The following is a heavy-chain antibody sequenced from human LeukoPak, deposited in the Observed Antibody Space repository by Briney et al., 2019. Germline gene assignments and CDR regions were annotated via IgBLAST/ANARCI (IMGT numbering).Heavy chain of an antibody. CDR2: IKSKTDGGTT. CDR1: GFTFSNAW. V-gene: IGHV3-15*01. D-gene: IGHD5-18*01. CDR3: TTDSYTDSYGYSGKFDY. J-gene: IGHJ4*02. Sequence: GGSLRLSCAASGFTFSNAWMSWVRQAPGKGLEWVGRIKSKTDGGTTDYAAPVKGRFTISRDDSKNTLYLQMNSLKTEDTAVYYCTTDSYTDSYGYSGKFDYWGQGTLVTVSS.